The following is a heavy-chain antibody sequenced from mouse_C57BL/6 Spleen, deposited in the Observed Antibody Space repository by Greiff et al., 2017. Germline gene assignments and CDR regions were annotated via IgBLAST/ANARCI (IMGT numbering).Heavy chain of an antibody. D-gene: IGHD1-1*01. J-gene: IGHJ3*01. CDR1: GYAFSSSW. Sequence: QVQLQQSGPELVKPGASVKISCKASGYAFSSSWMNWVKQRPGKGLEWIGRFYPGDGDTNYNGKFKGKATLTADKSSSTAYLQLSSLTSEDSAVYFCARLYYYGSSSFAYWGKGTLVTVSA. CDR3: ARLYYYGSSSFAY. CDR2: FYPGDGDT. V-gene: IGHV1-82*01.